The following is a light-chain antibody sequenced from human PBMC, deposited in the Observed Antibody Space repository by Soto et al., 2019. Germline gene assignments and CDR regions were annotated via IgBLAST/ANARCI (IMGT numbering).Light chain of an antibody. CDR1: ISDVGGYND. J-gene: IGLJ1*01. Sequence: QSALTQPASVSGSPGQSITISCTGTISDVGGYNDVSWYQQHPGKAPKLMIFDVSNRPSGVSNRFSGSKSGYTASLTISGLQAEDEADYYCSSYTSSSTYVFGTGTKVTVL. CDR2: DVS. CDR3: SSYTSSSTYV. V-gene: IGLV2-14*03.